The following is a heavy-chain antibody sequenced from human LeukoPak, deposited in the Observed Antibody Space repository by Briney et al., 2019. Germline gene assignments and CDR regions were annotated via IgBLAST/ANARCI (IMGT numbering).Heavy chain of an antibody. CDR2: ISGSGGST. CDR3: ARGGFDSSSRFDY. D-gene: IGHD3-22*01. V-gene: IGHV3-23*01. CDR1: GFTFSSYA. Sequence: GGSLRLSCAASGFTFSSYAMSWVRQAPGKGLEWVSAISGSGGSTYYADSVKGRFTISRDNSKNTLYLQMNSLRAEDTAVYYCARGGFDSSSRFDYWGQGTLVTVSS. J-gene: IGHJ4*02.